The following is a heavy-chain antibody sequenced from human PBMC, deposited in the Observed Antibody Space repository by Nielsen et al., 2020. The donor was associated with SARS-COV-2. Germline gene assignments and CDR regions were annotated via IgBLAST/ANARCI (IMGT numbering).Heavy chain of an antibody. V-gene: IGHV3-9*01. CDR2: ISWNSGSI. Sequence: SLKISCAASGFTFDDYAMHWVRQAPGKGLEWVSGISWNSGSIGYADSVKGRFTISRDNSKNTLYLQMNSLRAEDTAVYYCARGPYSSSWYYFDYWGQGTLVTVSS. CDR3: ARGPYSSSWYYFDY. CDR1: GFTFDDYA. J-gene: IGHJ4*02. D-gene: IGHD6-13*01.